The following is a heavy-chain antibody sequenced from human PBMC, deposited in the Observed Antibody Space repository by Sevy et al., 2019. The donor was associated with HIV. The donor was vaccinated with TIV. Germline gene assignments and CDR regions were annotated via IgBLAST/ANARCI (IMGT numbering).Heavy chain of an antibody. J-gene: IGHJ4*02. CDR2: INPNSGGT. CDR1: GYTFTGYY. D-gene: IGHD3-22*01. V-gene: IGHV1-2*02. CDR3: ASGDSSGYNFDY. Sequence: ASVKVSCKASGYTFTGYYMHWVRQAPGQGLEWMGWINPNSGGTNYPQKFQGRVTMTRDTSISTAYMELSRLRSDDTAVYYCASGDSSGYNFDYWGQGTLVTVSS.